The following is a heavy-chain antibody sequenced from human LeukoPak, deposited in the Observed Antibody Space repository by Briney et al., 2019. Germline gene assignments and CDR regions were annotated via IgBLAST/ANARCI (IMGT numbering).Heavy chain of an antibody. CDR3: AKDKWTFCISSTCYGRIGNS. CDR1: GFTFSSYA. D-gene: IGHD2-2*01. J-gene: IGHJ4*02. CDR2: ISYDGGNG. V-gene: IGHV3-30*04. Sequence: GGSLRLSCAASGFTFSSYAMHWVRQAPGKGLEWVAVISYDGGNGYYRDSVKGRFTISRDSSKNTLYLQMNSLNADDTAIYYCAKDKWTFCISSTCYGRIGNSWGQGTPVTVSS.